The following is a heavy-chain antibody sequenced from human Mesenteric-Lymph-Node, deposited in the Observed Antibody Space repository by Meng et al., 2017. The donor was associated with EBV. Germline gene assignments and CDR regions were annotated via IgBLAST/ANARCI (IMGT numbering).Heavy chain of an antibody. CDR2: INQSGST. V-gene: IGHV4-34*01. D-gene: IGHD3-16*01. CDR1: GGAFPGYD. CDR3: ARVSLIWGGATL. Sequence: VHVHQRGGGLLRPSDPRSLTSAAYGGAFPGYDLSWIRQPPGKGLEWIGEINQSGSTNYNPSLKSRVTISVDTSKNQFSLKLSSVTAADTAVYYCARVSLIWGGATLWGQGTLVTVSS. J-gene: IGHJ4*02.